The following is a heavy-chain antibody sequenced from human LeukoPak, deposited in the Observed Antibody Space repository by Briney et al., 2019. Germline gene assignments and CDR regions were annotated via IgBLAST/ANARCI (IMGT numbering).Heavy chain of an antibody. CDR1: GFTFSSYG. CDR2: ISYDGSNK. V-gene: IGHV3-30*03. CDR3: AILTDY. D-gene: IGHD2-15*01. Sequence: GGSLRLSCAASGFTFSSYGMHWARQAPGKGLEWVAVISYDGSNKYYADSVKGRFTISRDNSKNTLYLQMNSLRAEDTAVYYCAILTDYWGQGTLVTVSS. J-gene: IGHJ4*02.